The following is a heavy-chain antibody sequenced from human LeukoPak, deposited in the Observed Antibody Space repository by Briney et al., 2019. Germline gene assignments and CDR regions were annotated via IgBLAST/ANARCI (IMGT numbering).Heavy chain of an antibody. CDR3: ARGALDSSDFYFFDH. Sequence: PSETLSLTCTFSGGSISSYCWSWVRQPAGKGLEYIGHIFADGSTNYNPFLKSRVTMSVETSKNQFSLKVTSVTAADTTVYFCARGALDSSDFYFFDHWGQGTLVTVSS. V-gene: IGHV4-4*07. CDR2: IFADGST. D-gene: IGHD3-22*01. CDR1: GGSISSYC. J-gene: IGHJ4*02.